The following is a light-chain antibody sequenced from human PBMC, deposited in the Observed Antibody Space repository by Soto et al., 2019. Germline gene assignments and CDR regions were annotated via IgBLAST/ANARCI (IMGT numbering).Light chain of an antibody. CDR2: AAS. CDR3: QQYGSSPLT. Sequence: EIVLAQSPGTLSLSPGQSGTLSCRATQSVTSNYLAWYQQKPGQAPRLLIYAASSRAPGIPDRFSGSGSGTDFTLTISRLEPEDFAVYYCQQYGSSPLTFGQGTKLEIK. CDR1: QSVTSNY. V-gene: IGKV3-20*01. J-gene: IGKJ2*01.